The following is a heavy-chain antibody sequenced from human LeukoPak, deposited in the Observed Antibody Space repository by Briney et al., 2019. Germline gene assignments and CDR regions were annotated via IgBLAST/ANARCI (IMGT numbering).Heavy chain of an antibody. V-gene: IGHV3-21*01. D-gene: IGHD3-22*01. J-gene: IGHJ5*02. Sequence: PGGSLRLSCAASGFTFSSYSMNWVRQAPGKGLEWVSSISSSSSYIYYADSVKGRFTISRDNAKNSLYLQMNSLRAEDTAVYYCARDSRFMNYYDSSGYYPSGWFDPWGQGTLVTVSS. CDR2: ISSSSSYI. CDR3: ARDSRFMNYYDSSGYYPSGWFDP. CDR1: GFTFSSYS.